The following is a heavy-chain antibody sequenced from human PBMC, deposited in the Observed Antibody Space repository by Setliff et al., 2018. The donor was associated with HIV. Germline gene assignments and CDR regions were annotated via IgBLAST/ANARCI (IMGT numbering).Heavy chain of an antibody. CDR2: IYYSGST. CDR1: GGSISSYY. J-gene: IGHJ5*01. Sequence: PSETLSLTCTVSGGSISSYYWSWIRQPPGKGLEWIGYIYYSGSTNYNPSLKSRVTISVDTSKNQFSLKLSSVTAADTAVYFCARGLSTLKGFDSWGQGTLVTVSS. D-gene: IGHD2-2*01. CDR3: ARGLSTLKGFDS. V-gene: IGHV4-59*01.